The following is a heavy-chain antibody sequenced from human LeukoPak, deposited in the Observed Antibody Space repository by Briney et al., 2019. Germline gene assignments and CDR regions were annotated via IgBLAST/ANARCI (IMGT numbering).Heavy chain of an antibody. V-gene: IGHV4-59*12. CDR1: GGSISSYY. CDR2: IYYSGST. D-gene: IGHD2-2*01. J-gene: IGHJ4*02. Sequence: SETLSLTCTVSGGSISSYYWSWIRQPPGKGLEWIGYIYYSGSTNYNPSLKSRVTISVDTSKNQFSLKLSSVTAADTAVYYCARVTYQHYFDCWGQGTLVTVSS. CDR3: ARVTYQHYFDC.